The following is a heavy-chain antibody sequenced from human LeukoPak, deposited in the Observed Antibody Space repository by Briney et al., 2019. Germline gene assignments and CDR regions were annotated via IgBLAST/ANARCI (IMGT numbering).Heavy chain of an antibody. V-gene: IGHV3-21*01. CDR1: GYTFSSYS. CDR3: VRLRRNSDTSGFYYYYDF. CDR2: ISVRSNYI. Sequence: GGSLRLSCLASGYTFSSYSINWVRQAPWQGLELVSSISVRSNYIYYADSVRGRFRISRDDARDSLYLEMNSLRAEDRAVYYCVRLRRNSDTSGFYYYYDFWGQGTLVTVSS. J-gene: IGHJ4*02. D-gene: IGHD3-22*01.